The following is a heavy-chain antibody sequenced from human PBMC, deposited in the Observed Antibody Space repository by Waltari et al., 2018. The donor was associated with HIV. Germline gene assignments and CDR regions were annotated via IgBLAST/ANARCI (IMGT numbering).Heavy chain of an antibody. Sequence: QVQLVQSGAEVKKPGASVKVSCKASGYTFSTYGITWVRQAPGQGLEWMGWVTPYNGNTNYARNVQGRVTMTTDTSTTTAYMELRSLRSDDTALYYCARDRGKYYGSGTDSFDIWGQGTTVTVSS. CDR2: VTPYNGNT. J-gene: IGHJ3*02. V-gene: IGHV1-18*01. CDR3: ARDRGKYYGSGTDSFDI. D-gene: IGHD3-10*01. CDR1: GYTFSTYG.